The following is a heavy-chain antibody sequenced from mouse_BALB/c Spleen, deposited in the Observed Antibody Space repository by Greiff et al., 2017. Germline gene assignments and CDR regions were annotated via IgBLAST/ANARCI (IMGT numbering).Heavy chain of an antibody. CDR1: GFTFSSYT. J-gene: IGHJ3*01. CDR3: ARQGVSSWFAY. CDR2: ISNGGGST. V-gene: IGHV5-12-2*01. Sequence: DVKLVESGGGLVQPGGSLKLSCAASGFTFSSYTMSWVRQTPEKRLEWVAYISNGGGSTYYPDTVKGRFTISRDNAKNTLYLQMSSLKSEDTAMYYCARQGVSSWFAYWGQGTLVTVSA.